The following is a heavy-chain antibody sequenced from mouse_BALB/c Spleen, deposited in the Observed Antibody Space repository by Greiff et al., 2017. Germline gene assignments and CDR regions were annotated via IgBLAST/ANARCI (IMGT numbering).Heavy chain of an antibody. V-gene: IGHV1-9*01. CDR1: GYTFSSYW. CDR3: ASDGNYRTWFAY. CDR2: ILPGSGST. Sequence: VQLQQSGAELMKPGASVKISCKATGYTFSSYWIEWVKQRPGHGLEWIGEILPGSGSTNYNEKFKGKATFTADTSSNTAYMQLSSLTSEDSAVYYCASDGNYRTWFAYWGQGTLVTVSA. J-gene: IGHJ3*01. D-gene: IGHD2-1*01.